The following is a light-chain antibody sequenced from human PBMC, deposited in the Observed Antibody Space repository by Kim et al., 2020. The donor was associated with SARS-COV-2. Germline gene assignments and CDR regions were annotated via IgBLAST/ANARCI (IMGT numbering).Light chain of an antibody. Sequence: QLVLTQPPSASGTPGQRVTISCSGSSSNIGSNYVYWYQQLPGTAPNLLIYRNNQRPSGVPDRFSGSKSGTSASLAISGLRSEDEADYYCAAWDDSLSVWVFGGGTKLTVL. V-gene: IGLV1-47*01. CDR3: AAWDDSLSVWV. J-gene: IGLJ3*02. CDR1: SSNIGSNY. CDR2: RNN.